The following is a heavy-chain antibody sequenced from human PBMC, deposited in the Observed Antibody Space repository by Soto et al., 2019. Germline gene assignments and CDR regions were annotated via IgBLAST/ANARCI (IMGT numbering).Heavy chain of an antibody. CDR1: GYTLTELS. CDR2: FDPEDGET. J-gene: IGHJ4*02. CDR3: ARYDYNGYYFDY. D-gene: IGHD4-4*01. Sequence: GASVKVSCKVSGYTLTELSMHWVRQAPGKGLEWMGGFDPEDGETTYAQKFQGRVTMTKDTSTTTVYMELSSLRSEDTAVYYCARYDYNGYYFDYWGQGTLVTVSS. V-gene: IGHV1-24*01.